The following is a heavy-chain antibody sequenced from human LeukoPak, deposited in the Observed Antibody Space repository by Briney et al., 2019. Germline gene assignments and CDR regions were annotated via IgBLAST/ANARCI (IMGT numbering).Heavy chain of an antibody. J-gene: IGHJ4*02. CDR2: INPNSGGT. CDR3: ARDSAAAGTIDY. CDR1: GYTFTGYY. V-gene: IGHV1-2*02. Sequence: ASVKVSCKASGYTFTGYYLHWVRQAPGQGLEWMGWINPNSGGTNYAQKFQGRVTMTRDTSTSTAYMELRSLRSDDTAVYYCARDSAAAGTIDYWGQGTLVTVSS. D-gene: IGHD6-13*01.